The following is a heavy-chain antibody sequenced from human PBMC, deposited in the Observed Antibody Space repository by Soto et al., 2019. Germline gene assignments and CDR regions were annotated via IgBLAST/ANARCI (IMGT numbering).Heavy chain of an antibody. J-gene: IGHJ6*02. CDR1: GYTFTSYY. CDR3: ARWDVLWFVTNYGIDV. V-gene: IGHV1-46*01. D-gene: IGHD3-10*01. Sequence: ASVKVSCKASGYTFTSYYIHWVRQAPGQGLEWMGTINPSCGSTSYAQKFQGRVTMTRETSTSTVYMEMSSLRSEDTAVYYCARWDVLWFVTNYGIDVWGQRRPVTV. CDR2: INPSCGST.